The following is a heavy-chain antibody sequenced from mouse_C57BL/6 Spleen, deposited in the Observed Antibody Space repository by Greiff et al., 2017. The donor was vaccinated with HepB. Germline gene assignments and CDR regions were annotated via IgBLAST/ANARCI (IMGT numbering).Heavy chain of an antibody. CDR1: GYTFTSYW. Sequence: QVQLQQPGAELVKPGASVKMSCKASGYTFTSYWITWVKQRPGQGLEWIGDIYPGSGSTNYNEKFKSKATLTVDTSSSTAYMQLSSLTSEDSAVYYCARCPPSYGYEKGYIDYWGQGTTLTVSS. V-gene: IGHV1-55*01. CDR2: IYPGSGST. CDR3: ARCPPSYGYEKGYIDY. J-gene: IGHJ2*01. D-gene: IGHD2-2*01.